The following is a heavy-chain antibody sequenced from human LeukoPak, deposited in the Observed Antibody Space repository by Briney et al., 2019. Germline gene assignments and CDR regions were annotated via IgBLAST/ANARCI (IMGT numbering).Heavy chain of an antibody. Sequence: PGGSLRLSCAASGFTFSSYSMNWVRQAPGKGLEWVSYISSSSSTIYYADSVKGRFTISRDNAKNSLYLQMNSLRAEDTAVYYCARDVNAARYYFDYWGQGTLVTVSS. CDR1: GFTFSSYS. CDR3: ARDVNAARYYFDY. D-gene: IGHD5-18*01. V-gene: IGHV3-48*01. CDR2: ISSSSSTI. J-gene: IGHJ4*02.